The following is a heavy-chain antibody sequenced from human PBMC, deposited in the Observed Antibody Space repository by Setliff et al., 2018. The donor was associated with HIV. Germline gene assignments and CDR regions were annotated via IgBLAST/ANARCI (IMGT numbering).Heavy chain of an antibody. Sequence: GESLKISCAAFGFDFTSYTMTWVRQAPGKGLEWVASISPGGSFMYYGDSIQGRFTISRDDAKSSLYLQMNSLQVEDTATYFWARASPGVVMIPDSGGQGTLVTVSS. D-gene: IGHD3-22*01. CDR2: ISPGGSFM. J-gene: IGHJ4*02. V-gene: IGHV3-21*01. CDR1: GFDFTSYT. CDR3: ARASPGVVMIPDS.